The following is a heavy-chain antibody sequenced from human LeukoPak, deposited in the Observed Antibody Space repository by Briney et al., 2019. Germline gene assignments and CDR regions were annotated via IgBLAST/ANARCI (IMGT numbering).Heavy chain of an antibody. V-gene: IGHV3-21*01. CDR3: ARDLITILADYYYYGMDV. Sequence: GGSLRLSCAASGFTFSSYSMNWVRQAPGKGLEWVSSISSSSSYIYYADSVKGRFTISRDNAKNSLYLQMNSLRAEDTAVYYCARDLITILADYYYYGMDVWGQGTTVTVSS. J-gene: IGHJ6*02. CDR2: ISSSSSYI. D-gene: IGHD3-3*01. CDR1: GFTFSSYS.